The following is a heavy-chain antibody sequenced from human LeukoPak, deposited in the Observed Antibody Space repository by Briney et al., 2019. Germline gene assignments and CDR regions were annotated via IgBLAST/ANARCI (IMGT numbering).Heavy chain of an antibody. CDR1: GGSIISYY. J-gene: IGHJ4*02. D-gene: IGHD6-13*01. Sequence: PSETLSLTCTVSGGSIISYYWSWIRQPPGKGLEWIGYIYYSGSTNYNPSLKSRVTISVDTSKNQFSLKLSSVTAADTAVYYCARDPGTAAGHFDYWGQGTLVTVSS. CDR2: IYYSGST. V-gene: IGHV4-59*01. CDR3: ARDPGTAAGHFDY.